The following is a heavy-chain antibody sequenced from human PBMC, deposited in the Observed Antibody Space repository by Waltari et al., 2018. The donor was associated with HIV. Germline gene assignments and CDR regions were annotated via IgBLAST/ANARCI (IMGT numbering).Heavy chain of an antibody. D-gene: IGHD5-12*01. J-gene: IGHJ3*01. CDR2: ISRSSSFI. V-gene: IGHV3-21*02. CDR3: AREEYSGYVGHAFDV. Sequence: EMQLVESGGGLVKPGGSRRLSCGASGFTCRRYTRNWVSQAPGKGLEWVSSISRSSSFIYNADSVKGRFTISRDNVKSSLYLQMNSLRTEDTAVYYCAREEYSGYVGHAFDVWGQGTMVTVSS. CDR1: GFTCRRYT.